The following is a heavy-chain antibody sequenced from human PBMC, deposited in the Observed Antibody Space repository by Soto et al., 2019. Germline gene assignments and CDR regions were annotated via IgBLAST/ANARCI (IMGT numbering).Heavy chain of an antibody. D-gene: IGHD6-13*01. CDR1: GFTFSSYA. CDR3: ARDEGSSSWYGVWYFDL. CDR2: ISSSSSTI. V-gene: IGHV3-48*02. J-gene: IGHJ2*01. Sequence: EVQLLESGGGLVQPGGSLRLSCAASGFTFSSYAMSWVRQAPGKGLEWVSYISSSSSTIYYADSVKGRFTISRDNAKNSLYLQMNSLRDEDTAVYYCARDEGSSSWYGVWYFDLWGRGTLVTVSS.